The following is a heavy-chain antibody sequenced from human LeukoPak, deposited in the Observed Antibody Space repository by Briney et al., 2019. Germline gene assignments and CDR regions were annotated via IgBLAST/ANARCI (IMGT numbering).Heavy chain of an antibody. D-gene: IGHD6-6*01. CDR1: GYTFTDYY. CDR3: ARPYSSSSPWDWFDP. CDR2: INPSGGST. J-gene: IGHJ5*02. V-gene: IGHV1-46*01. Sequence: ASVKVSCKASGYTFTDYYMHWVRQAPGQGLEWMGIINPSGGSTSYAQKFQGRVTMTRDTSTSTVYMELSSLRSEDTAVYYCARPYSSSSPWDWFDPWGQGTLVTVSS.